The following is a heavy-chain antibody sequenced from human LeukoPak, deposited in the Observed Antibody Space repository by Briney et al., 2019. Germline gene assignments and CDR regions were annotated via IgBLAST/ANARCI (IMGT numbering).Heavy chain of an antibody. V-gene: IGHV4-59*01. D-gene: IGHD5-18*01. J-gene: IGHJ4*02. Sequence: PSETLSLTCTVSGGSISSYYWSWIRPPPGKGLEWIGYIYYSGSTNYNPSLKSRVTIPVDTSKNQFSLKLSSVTAADTAVYYCARGGYSYGAYYFDYWGQGTLVTVSS. CDR1: GGSISSYY. CDR3: ARGGYSYGAYYFDY. CDR2: IYYSGST.